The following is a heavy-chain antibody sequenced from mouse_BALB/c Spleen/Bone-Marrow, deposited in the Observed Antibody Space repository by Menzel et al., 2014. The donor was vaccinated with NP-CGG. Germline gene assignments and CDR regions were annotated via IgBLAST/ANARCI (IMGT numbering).Heavy chain of an antibody. CDR3: ARVLYSGGYFDY. J-gene: IGHJ2*01. Sequence: EVKLVESGGGLVKPGGSLKVSCVASGFTFSSYAMSWVRQSPEKRLEWVAEISSGGSYTYYPDTVTGRFTISRDNAKTAMYLEMSSLTSEDTAMYYCARVLYSGGYFDYWGQGTPLTVSS. CDR1: GFTFSSYA. CDR2: ISSGGSYT. D-gene: IGHD1-2*01. V-gene: IGHV5-9-4*01.